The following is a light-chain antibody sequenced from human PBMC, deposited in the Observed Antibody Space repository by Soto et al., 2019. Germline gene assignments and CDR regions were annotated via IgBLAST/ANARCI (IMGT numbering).Light chain of an antibody. CDR2: GAS. CDR1: QSVSSSY. J-gene: IGKJ1*01. Sequence: EIVLTQSPGTLSLSPGERATLSCRASQSVSSSYLAWYQQKPGQAPRLLIYGASSRATGIPDRFSGSGSGTDFTLTISRLEPEDFGVYYCQQYGSSSWTFAQGTKVDVK. V-gene: IGKV3-20*01. CDR3: QQYGSSSWT.